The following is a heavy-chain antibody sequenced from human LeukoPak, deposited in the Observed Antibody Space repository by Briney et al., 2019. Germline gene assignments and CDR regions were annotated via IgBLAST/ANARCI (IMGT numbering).Heavy chain of an antibody. CDR1: GFTFSSYS. V-gene: IGHV3-21*01. D-gene: IGHD6-19*01. J-gene: IGHJ3*02. CDR3: ARPPYRSGNDAFDI. Sequence: PGGSLRLSCAASGFTFSSYSMNWVRQAPGKGLEWVSSISSSSSYIYYADSVKGRFTISRDNAKNSLYLQMNSLRAEDTAVYYCARPPYRSGNDAFDIWGQGTMVTVSS. CDR2: ISSSSSYI.